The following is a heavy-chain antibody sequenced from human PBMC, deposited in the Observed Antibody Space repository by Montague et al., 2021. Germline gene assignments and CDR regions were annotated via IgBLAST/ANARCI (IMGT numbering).Heavy chain of an antibody. D-gene: IGHD6-13*01. V-gene: IGHV4-31*03. CDR3: ARGRLATGDFDY. CDR2: IYYSGST. CDR1: GDSIISVGYS. Sequence: TLSLTCTVSGDSIISVGYSWTWIRQHPGKGLEWIGCIYYSGSTYYNPSLKSRVTISGDTSKNHFSLRLTSVTAADTAVYYCARGRLATGDFDYWGQGTLVTVSS. J-gene: IGHJ4*02.